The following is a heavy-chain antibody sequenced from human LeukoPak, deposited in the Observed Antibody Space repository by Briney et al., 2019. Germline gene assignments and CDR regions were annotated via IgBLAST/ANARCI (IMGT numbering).Heavy chain of an antibody. CDR3: ATNLATVANPAYY. D-gene: IGHD4-23*01. Sequence: ASVTVSCKVSGYTLTELSMHWVRQAPGKGLEWMGGFDPDDGEKIYVQKFQGQVTMTEDTSADTAYMELSSLRSEDTAVYYCATNLATVANPAYYWGQGTPVTVSS. V-gene: IGHV1-24*01. J-gene: IGHJ4*02. CDR2: FDPDDGEK. CDR1: GYTLTELS.